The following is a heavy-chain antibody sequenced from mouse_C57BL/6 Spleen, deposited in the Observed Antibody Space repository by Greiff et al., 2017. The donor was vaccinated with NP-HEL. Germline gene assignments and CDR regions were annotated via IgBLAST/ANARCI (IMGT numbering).Heavy chain of an antibody. Sequence: EVKVEESGEGLVKPGGSLKLSCAASGFTFSSYAMSWVRQTPEKRLEWVAYISSGGDYIYYADTVKGRFTISRDNARNTLYLQMSSLKSEDTAMYYCTRGDGYYSFAYWGQGTLVTVSA. J-gene: IGHJ3*01. CDR1: GFTFSSYA. V-gene: IGHV5-9-1*02. CDR2: ISSGGDYI. D-gene: IGHD2-3*01. CDR3: TRGDGYYSFAY.